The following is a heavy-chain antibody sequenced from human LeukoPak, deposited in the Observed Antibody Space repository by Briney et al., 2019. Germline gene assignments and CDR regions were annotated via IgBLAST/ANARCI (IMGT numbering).Heavy chain of an antibody. Sequence: ASVKVSCKASGYTFTSYDINWVRQATGQGLEWMGWMNPNSGNTGYAQKFQGRVTMTRNTSISTAYMGLSSLRSEDTAVYYCARGPLRRRSGGGNWFDPWGQGTLVTVSS. J-gene: IGHJ5*02. CDR3: ARGPLRRRSGGGNWFDP. CDR2: MNPNSGNT. D-gene: IGHD2-15*01. V-gene: IGHV1-8*01. CDR1: GYTFTSYD.